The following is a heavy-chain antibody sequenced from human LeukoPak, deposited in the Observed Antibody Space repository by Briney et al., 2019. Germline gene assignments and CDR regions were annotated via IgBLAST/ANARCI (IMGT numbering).Heavy chain of an antibody. V-gene: IGHV3-23*01. CDR3: ARDRIYYDSSGYARFDY. D-gene: IGHD3-22*01. J-gene: IGHJ4*02. Sequence: GGSLRLACAAAGFTFSSYALSWVRQAPGKGLEWVSAISGSGGSTYYADSVKGRFTISRDNSKNTLYLQMNSLRAEDTAVYYCARDRIYYDSSGYARFDYWGQGTLVTVSS. CDR2: ISGSGGST. CDR1: GFTFSSYA.